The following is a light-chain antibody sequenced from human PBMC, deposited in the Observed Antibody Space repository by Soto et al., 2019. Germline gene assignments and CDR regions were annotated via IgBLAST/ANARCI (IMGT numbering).Light chain of an antibody. V-gene: IGKV1-12*01. CDR3: QEPHGFPWT. CDR2: GTS. J-gene: IGKJ1*01. Sequence: DIQMTQSPSSVSASVGDRVTITCRASQGLSTRLAWYQQKPGQAPKLLIYGTSTLQTGVPSRFSGSGSETDFTLTISSLRAEDSATYSCQEPHGFPWTFGQGTKVEIK. CDR1: QGLSTR.